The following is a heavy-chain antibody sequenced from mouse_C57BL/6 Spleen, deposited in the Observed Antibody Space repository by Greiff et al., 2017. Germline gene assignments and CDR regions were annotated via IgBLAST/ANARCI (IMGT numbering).Heavy chain of an antibody. V-gene: IGHV5-4*01. CDR3: ASAIYYDYDGWFAY. Sequence: EVQLVESGGGLVKPGGSLKLSCAASGFTFSSYAMSWVRQTPEKRLEWVATISDGGSYTYYPDNVKGRFTISRDNAKNNLYLQMSQLKSEDTAMDYCASAIYYDYDGWFAYWGQGTLVTVSA. CDR2: ISDGGSYT. J-gene: IGHJ3*01. CDR1: GFTFSSYA. D-gene: IGHD2-4*01.